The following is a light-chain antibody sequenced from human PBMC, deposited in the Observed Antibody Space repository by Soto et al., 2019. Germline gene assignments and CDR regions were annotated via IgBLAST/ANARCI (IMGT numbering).Light chain of an antibody. CDR1: SSDGVGLTF. CDR3: SSYANRNDVI. V-gene: IGLV2-8*01. Sequence: QSVLSQPPSASGSPGQSVTISCTGTSSDGVGLTFVSWYQHRPGKAPTLIIYEDIKRPSGVPDRFSGSQSANTASLTVSGLQSDDEAVYYCSSYANRNDVIFGGGTKLTVL. J-gene: IGLJ2*01. CDR2: EDI.